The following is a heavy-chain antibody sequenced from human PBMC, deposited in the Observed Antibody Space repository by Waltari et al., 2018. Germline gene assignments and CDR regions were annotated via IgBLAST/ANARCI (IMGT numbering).Heavy chain of an antibody. D-gene: IGHD3-22*01. J-gene: IGHJ4*02. CDR1: GGTFSSYA. CDR3: ADQRDDSSGYYGY. Sequence: QVQLVQSGAEVKKPGSSVKVSCKASGGTFSSYAISWVRQAPGQGLEWMGGKIPILSRANYAQKFQGRVTITADKSTNTAYMELSSLRSEDTAVYYCADQRDDSSGYYGYWGQGTLVTVSS. CDR2: KIPILSRA. V-gene: IGHV1-69*10.